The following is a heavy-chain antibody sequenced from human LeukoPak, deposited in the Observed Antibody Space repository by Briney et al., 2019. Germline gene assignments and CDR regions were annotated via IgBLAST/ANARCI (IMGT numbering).Heavy chain of an antibody. CDR1: GFTFSKYG. D-gene: IGHD3-10*01. J-gene: IGHJ3*02. CDR3: AYGSGSYYTALDI. Sequence: GKSLRLSCVASGFTFSKYGMHWVRQAPGKGPEWVAVMSSEGSHKYYADSVEGRFTISRDNSKSTLYLQVDSLRDEDTAVYYCAYGSGSYYTALDIWGQGTMVTVSS. V-gene: IGHV3-30*03. CDR2: MSSEGSHK.